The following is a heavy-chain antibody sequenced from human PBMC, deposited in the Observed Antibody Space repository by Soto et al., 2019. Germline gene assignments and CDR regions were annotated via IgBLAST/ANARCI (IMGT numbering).Heavy chain of an antibody. Sequence: EVQLVESGGGLVKPGGSLRLSCAASGFTFSNAWMSWVRQAPGKGLEWVGRIKSKTDGGTTDYAAPVKGRFTISRDDSKNTLYLQMNSLKTEDTAVNYCTTVDGLVAAGLYYYYYGMDVWGQGTTVTVSS. D-gene: IGHD6-13*01. J-gene: IGHJ6*02. V-gene: IGHV3-15*01. CDR2: IKSKTDGGTT. CDR1: GFTFSNAW. CDR3: TTVDGLVAAGLYYYYYGMDV.